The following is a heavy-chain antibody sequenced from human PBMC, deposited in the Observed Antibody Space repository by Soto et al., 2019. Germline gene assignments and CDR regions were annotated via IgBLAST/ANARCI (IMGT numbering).Heavy chain of an antibody. V-gene: IGHV3-74*01. CDR3: AREMATISLGAFDI. CDR2: TNNAGSAT. Sequence: GGSLRLSCAASGFGFSSYWMHWVRQAPGKGLVWVSRTNNAGSATTYADSVRGRFTSFRDNAKNTLFLQMTSLGVEDTAVYYCAREMATISLGAFDIWGEGTMVTVSS. CDR1: GFGFSSYW. J-gene: IGHJ3*02. D-gene: IGHD5-12*01.